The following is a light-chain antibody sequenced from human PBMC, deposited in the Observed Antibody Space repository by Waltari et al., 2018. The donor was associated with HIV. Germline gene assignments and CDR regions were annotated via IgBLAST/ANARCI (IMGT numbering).Light chain of an antibody. J-gene: IGLJ2*01. CDR3: AAWVDSRSVV. Sequence: QSVLTQPPSASGTPGQRVTISCSGSSSNIGSNYVYWYQQFPGTAPKLLIYRNNQRPSGVPDRFSGSKSGTSASLAISGLRSEEEAGYYCAAWVDSRSVVFGGGTKLTVL. V-gene: IGLV1-47*01. CDR1: SSNIGSNY. CDR2: RNN.